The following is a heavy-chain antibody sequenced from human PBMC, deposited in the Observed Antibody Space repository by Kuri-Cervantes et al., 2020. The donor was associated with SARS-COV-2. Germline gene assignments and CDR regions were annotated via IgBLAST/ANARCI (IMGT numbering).Heavy chain of an antibody. D-gene: IGHD4-11*01. J-gene: IGHJ6*03. V-gene: IGHV4-34*01. CDR2: INHSGST. CDR3: ARETTVTGYYYYMDV. CDR1: GGSFSGYY. Sequence: SQTLSLTCAVYGGSFSGYYWSWIRQPPGKGLEWIGEINHSGSTNYNPSLKSRVAISVDTSKNQFSLKLSSVTAADTAVYYCARETTVTGYYYYMDVWGKGTTVTGYS.